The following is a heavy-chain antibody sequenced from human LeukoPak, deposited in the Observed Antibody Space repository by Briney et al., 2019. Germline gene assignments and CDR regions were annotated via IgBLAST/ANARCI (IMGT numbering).Heavy chain of an antibody. J-gene: IGHJ6*03. CDR1: GFIFDDYD. Sequence: GGSLRLSCAASGFIFDDYDMHWVRQVPGKGLEWVSGISWNTGSIGYADSVKGRFTISRDDAKNTLYLQMNSLRAEDMALYYCAKSAQQYYYSHMDVWGKGTMVTVSS. CDR3: AKSAQQYYYSHMDV. V-gene: IGHV3-9*03. D-gene: IGHD1-1*01. CDR2: ISWNTGSI.